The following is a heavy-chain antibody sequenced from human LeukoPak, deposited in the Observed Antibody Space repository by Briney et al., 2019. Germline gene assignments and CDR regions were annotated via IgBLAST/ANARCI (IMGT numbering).Heavy chain of an antibody. Sequence: GGSLRLSCAAPGFTFSSYAMHWVRQAPGKGLEWVAVISYDGSNKYYADSVKGRFTISRDNSKNTLYLQMNSLRAEDTAVYCCARDGASGADGVVYYYMDVWGKGTTVTVSS. CDR3: ARDGASGADGVVYYYMDV. CDR2: ISYDGSNK. D-gene: IGHD1-26*01. CDR1: GFTFSSYA. V-gene: IGHV3-30*01. J-gene: IGHJ6*03.